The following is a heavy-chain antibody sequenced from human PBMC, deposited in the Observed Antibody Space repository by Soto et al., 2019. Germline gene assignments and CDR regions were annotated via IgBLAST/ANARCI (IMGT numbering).Heavy chain of an antibody. Sequence: EVELVESGGGLDQPGGSLRLSCAASGFTVRSNYMTWVRQAPGKGLEWVSVIYSGGSIYYADSVKGRFTISRDNSKNTLYLQMSSLRAEDTAVYYCALTTYDSSGYYDDDWGQGTLVSVSS. CDR1: GFTVRSNY. D-gene: IGHD3-22*01. J-gene: IGHJ4*02. CDR2: IYSGGSI. CDR3: ALTTYDSSGYYDDD. V-gene: IGHV3-66*01.